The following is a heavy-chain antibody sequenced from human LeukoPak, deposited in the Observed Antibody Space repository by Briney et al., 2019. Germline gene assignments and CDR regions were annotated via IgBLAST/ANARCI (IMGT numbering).Heavy chain of an antibody. D-gene: IGHD3-10*01. V-gene: IGHV3-30*18. CDR2: ISYDGSNT. J-gene: IGHJ4*02. CDR3: AKPYYYGSRSYMDY. Sequence: HTGRSLRLSCAASGFTFSSYGMHWVRQAPGKGLEWVAVISYDGSNTYYADSVKGRFTISRDNSKNMLYLQMNSLRAEDTAVYYCAKPYYYGSRSYMDYWGQGTLVTVSS. CDR1: GFTFSSYG.